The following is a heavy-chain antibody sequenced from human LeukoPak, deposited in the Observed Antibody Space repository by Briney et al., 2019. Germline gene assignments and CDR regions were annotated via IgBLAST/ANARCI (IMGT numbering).Heavy chain of an antibody. J-gene: IGHJ5*02. Sequence: GGSLRLSCEASGFRFRNHWMNWVRQAPGKGLEWVANIKEDGSEKYYVDSVKGRFTISRDNARNSLFLQMNSLRAEDTAVYYCARRGTIAVPVFWFDPWGQGTLVIVSS. CDR3: ARRGTIAVPVFWFDP. CDR1: GFRFRNHW. D-gene: IGHD6-19*01. CDR2: IKEDGSEK. V-gene: IGHV3-7*01.